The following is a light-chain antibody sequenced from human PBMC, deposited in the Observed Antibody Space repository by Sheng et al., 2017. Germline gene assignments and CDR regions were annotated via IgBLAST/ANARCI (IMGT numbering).Light chain of an antibody. Sequence: DIQMTQSPSSLSASVGDRVTITCQASQDISNYLNWYQQKPGKAPKLLIYDASNLETGVPSRFSGSGSGTYFTFTISSLQPEDIATYYCQQYENLPYTFGQGTKLQI. CDR3: QQYENLPYT. J-gene: IGKJ2*01. V-gene: IGKV1-33*01. CDR2: DAS. CDR1: QDISNY.